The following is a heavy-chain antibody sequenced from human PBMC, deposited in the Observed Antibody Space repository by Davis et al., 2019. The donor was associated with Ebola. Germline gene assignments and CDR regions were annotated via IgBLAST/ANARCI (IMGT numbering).Heavy chain of an antibody. CDR1: GFTFSSYA. CDR2: ISYDGSNK. Sequence: GESLKISCAASGFTFSSYAMHWVRQAPGKGLEWVAVISYDGSNKYYADSVKGRFTISRDNAKNSLYLQMNSLRAEDTAVYYCARVIVGATTYYYYGMDVWGQGTTVTVSS. D-gene: IGHD1-26*01. CDR3: ARVIVGATTYYYYGMDV. V-gene: IGHV3-30-3*01. J-gene: IGHJ6*02.